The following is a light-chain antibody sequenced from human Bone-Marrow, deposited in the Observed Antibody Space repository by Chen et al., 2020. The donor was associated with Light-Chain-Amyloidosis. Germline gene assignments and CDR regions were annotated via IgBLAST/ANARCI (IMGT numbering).Light chain of an antibody. V-gene: IGLV2-11*01. CDR2: DVN. J-gene: IGLJ2*01. Sequence: SALPQPRPVSGSPGQSVTISCTVTSSDVGADNYLSWYQQHPDKAPELILYDVNKRPSGVPDRFSGSKSGNTASLTISGLQAEDEGDYYCGSYTGRYSVVFGGGTKLTVL. CDR1: SSDVGADNY. CDR3: GSYTGRYSVV.